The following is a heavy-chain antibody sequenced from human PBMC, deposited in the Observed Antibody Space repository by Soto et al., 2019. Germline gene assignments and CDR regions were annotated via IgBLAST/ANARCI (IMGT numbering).Heavy chain of an antibody. V-gene: IGHV3-23*01. CDR1: GFTFSTYS. CDR3: ARWDGYGDE. J-gene: IGHJ4*02. CDR2: LSGGGANT. Sequence: EVQLLESGGGLVQPGGSLRLSCAASGFTFSTYSMAWVRQAPGKGLAWVSGLSGGGANTFYADSMKGRFTISVDNSKNTVYLQMNSLRVEDTAVYYCARWDGYGDEWGQGTLVTVSS. D-gene: IGHD5-12*01.